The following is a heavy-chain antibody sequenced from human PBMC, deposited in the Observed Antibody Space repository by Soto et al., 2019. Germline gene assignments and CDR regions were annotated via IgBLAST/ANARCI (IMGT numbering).Heavy chain of an antibody. CDR1: EFTFSASG. Sequence: EVQLLESGGDLVQPGWSLRLSCAASEFTFSASGMTWVRLPPGRGLDYVSAIGPSGSAKYYADSVKGRFTISRDNSKNTLYWQMNSLRAEDTAIYYCAKTPRGGDYGDWYFDLWGRGTLVTVSS. CDR3: AKTPRGGDYGDWYFDL. J-gene: IGHJ2*01. D-gene: IGHD4-17*01. CDR2: IGPSGSAK. V-gene: IGHV3-23*01.